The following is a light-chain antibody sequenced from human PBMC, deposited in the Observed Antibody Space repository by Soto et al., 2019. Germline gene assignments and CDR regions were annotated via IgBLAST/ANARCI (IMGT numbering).Light chain of an antibody. V-gene: IGLV2-8*01. J-gene: IGLJ7*01. Sequence: QTVVTQPPSASGSPGQSVTISCTGTSSDVGGYNYVSWYQQHPGKAPKLLIYEVSKRPSGVPDRFSGSKSGNTASLTVSGLQAADEADYYCNSYAGSYNWVFGGGTQLTVL. CDR1: SSDVGGYNY. CDR3: NSYAGSYNWV. CDR2: EVS.